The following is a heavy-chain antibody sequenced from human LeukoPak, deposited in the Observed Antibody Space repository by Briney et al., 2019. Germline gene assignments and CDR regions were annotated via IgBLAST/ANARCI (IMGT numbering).Heavy chain of an antibody. CDR3: ARIGSSWNFDFDY. D-gene: IGHD6-13*01. Sequence: PSETLSLTCTVSGGSITSYYWSWIRQPPGKGLEWIGYIYYSGSTNYNPSLKSRVTISVDTSKNQFSLKLSSVTAADTAVYYCARIGSSWNFDFDYWGQGTLATVS. CDR2: IYYSGST. CDR1: GGSITSYY. V-gene: IGHV4-59*01. J-gene: IGHJ4*02.